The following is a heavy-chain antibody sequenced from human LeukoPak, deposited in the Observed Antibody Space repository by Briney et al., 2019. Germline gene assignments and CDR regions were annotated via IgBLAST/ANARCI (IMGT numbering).Heavy chain of an antibody. Sequence: GRSLRLSCAASGFTFSSYGMHWVRQAPGKGLEWAAVISYDGSNKYYADSVKGRFTISRDNSKNTLYLQMNSLRAEDTAVYYCAKSGVLRYFDWLFDYWGQGTLVTVSS. J-gene: IGHJ4*02. V-gene: IGHV3-30*18. CDR1: GFTFSSYG. CDR2: ISYDGSNK. CDR3: AKSGVLRYFDWLFDY. D-gene: IGHD3-9*01.